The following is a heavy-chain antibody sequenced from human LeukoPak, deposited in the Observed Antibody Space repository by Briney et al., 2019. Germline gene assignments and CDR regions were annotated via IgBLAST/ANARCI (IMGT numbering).Heavy chain of an antibody. V-gene: IGHV3-33*01. CDR3: AGNYGPYYFDY. J-gene: IGHJ4*02. CDR2: IWYDGSNK. D-gene: IGHD3-10*01. CDR1: GFTFSNYG. Sequence: GRSLRLSCAASGFTFSNYGMHWVRQAPGTGLEWVAVIWYDGSNKYYAGSVKGRFTISRDNSKNTLYLQMNSLRAEDTAVYYCAGNYGPYYFDYWGQGTLVTVSS.